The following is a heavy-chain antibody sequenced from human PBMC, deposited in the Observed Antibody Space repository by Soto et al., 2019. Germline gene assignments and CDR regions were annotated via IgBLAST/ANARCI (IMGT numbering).Heavy chain of an antibody. V-gene: IGHV4-30-4*01. CDR3: ARVYCSGGSCYRPNWFDP. D-gene: IGHD2-15*01. Sequence: SETLSLTCTVSGGSISSGDYYWSWIRQPPGKGLEWIGYIYYSGSTYYNPSLKSRVTISVDTSKNQFSLKLSSVTAADTAVYYCARVYCSGGSCYRPNWFDPWGQGTLVTVSS. CDR1: GGSISSGDYY. CDR2: IYYSGST. J-gene: IGHJ5*02.